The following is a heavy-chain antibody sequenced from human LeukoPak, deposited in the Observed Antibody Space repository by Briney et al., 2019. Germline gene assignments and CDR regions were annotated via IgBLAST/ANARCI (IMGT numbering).Heavy chain of an antibody. V-gene: IGHV4-39*02. CDR3: ARLKRVVVAGVGNWFDP. CDR2: VYYTGST. Sequence: SEPLSLTCTVSAGSINSSIDYWAWIRQPPGKGLEWVGSVYYTGSTYYNPSLKSRVTISADTSKDHFSLILTSVTAADTAIYYCARLKRVVVAGVGNWFDPWGQGTLVTVSS. D-gene: IGHD2-15*01. J-gene: IGHJ5*02. CDR1: AGSINSSIDY.